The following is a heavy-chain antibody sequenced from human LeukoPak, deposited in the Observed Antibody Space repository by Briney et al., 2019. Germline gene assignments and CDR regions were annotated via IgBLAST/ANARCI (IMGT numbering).Heavy chain of an antibody. D-gene: IGHD3-22*01. CDR3: ARAGYYDSSGYYRFDY. Sequence: ASVKVSCKAAGGTFSSYAISWVRQAPGQGLEWMGGIIPIFGTANYARKFQGRVTITADESTSTAYMELSNLRSEDTAVYYCARAGYYDSSGYYRFDYWGQGTLVTVSS. CDR1: GGTFSSYA. J-gene: IGHJ4*02. CDR2: IIPIFGTA. V-gene: IGHV1-69*13.